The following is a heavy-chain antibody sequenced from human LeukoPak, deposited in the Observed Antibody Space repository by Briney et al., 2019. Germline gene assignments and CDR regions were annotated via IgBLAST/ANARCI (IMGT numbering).Heavy chain of an antibody. D-gene: IGHD1-26*01. CDR3: TRGSGEFFDY. V-gene: IGHV6-1*01. Sequence: SQTLSFTCAISGDSVSSDSAAWNWIRQSPLRGLEWLGRTYYRSKWYNDYAVAVKSRITINPDTSKNQFSLQLNSVTPEDTAVYYCTRGSGEFFDYWDQGTLVTVS. J-gene: IGHJ4*02. CDR2: TYYRSKWYN. CDR1: GDSVSSDSAA.